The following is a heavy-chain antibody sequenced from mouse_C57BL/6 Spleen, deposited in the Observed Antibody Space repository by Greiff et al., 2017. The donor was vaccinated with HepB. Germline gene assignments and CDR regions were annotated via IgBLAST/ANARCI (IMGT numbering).Heavy chain of an antibody. CDR1: GYTFTSYW. Sequence: QVQLQQPGAELVMPGASVKLSCKASGYTFTSYWMHWVKQRPGQGLEWIGEIDPSDSYTNYNQKFKGKSTLTVDKSSSTAYMQLSSLTSEDSAVYYCARRNWDGDYAMDYWGQGTSVTVSS. D-gene: IGHD4-1*01. CDR3: ARRNWDGDYAMDY. V-gene: IGHV1-69*01. CDR2: IDPSDSYT. J-gene: IGHJ4*01.